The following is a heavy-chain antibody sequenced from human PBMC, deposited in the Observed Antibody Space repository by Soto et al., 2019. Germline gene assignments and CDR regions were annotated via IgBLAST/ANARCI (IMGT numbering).Heavy chain of an antibody. D-gene: IGHD1-7*01. V-gene: IGHV4-39*01. CDR3: ARHVITGTTSS. CDR1: GDSISSSTYY. Sequence: PSETLSLTCNVSGDSISSSTYYWGWIRQPPGKGLEWIGSIYYSGATYYNPSLKSRVAISVDTPKSQFSLKLSSVIAADTAVYYCARHVITGTTSSWGQGTLVTVSS. J-gene: IGHJ5*02. CDR2: IYYSGAT.